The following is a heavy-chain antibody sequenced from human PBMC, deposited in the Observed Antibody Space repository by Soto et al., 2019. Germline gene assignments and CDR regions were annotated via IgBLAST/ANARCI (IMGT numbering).Heavy chain of an antibody. D-gene: IGHD3-10*01. Sequence: QAHLEQSGAEVKRPGASVKVSCKASGYTFSDFDINWLRQASGQGPEWMGWMNAKSGDTFFAQRFQGKFNMTEGTSRSTAYSEVGSLTSDDTAMYYCARGNPFNYAGVDVGGQGTTVAVSS. CDR2: MNAKSGDT. CDR3: ARGNPFNYAGVDV. CDR1: GYTFSDFD. J-gene: IGHJ6*02. V-gene: IGHV1-8*01.